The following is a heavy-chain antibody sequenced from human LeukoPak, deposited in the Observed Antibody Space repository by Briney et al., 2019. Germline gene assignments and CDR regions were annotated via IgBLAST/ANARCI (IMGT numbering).Heavy chain of an antibody. V-gene: IGHV4-34*01. CDR3: ARGSSLAAAGTGYSFDY. CDR1: GGSFSGDY. CDR2: IHNSGSP. J-gene: IGHJ4*02. D-gene: IGHD6-13*01. Sequence: SETLSLTCAVYGGSFSGDYWSWIRPPPGKGLEWIGEIHNSGSPNFNTSLKSRVTISVDTSKNQFSLKLTSVTAADTAVYYFARGSSLAAAGTGYSFDYWGQGTQVTVSS.